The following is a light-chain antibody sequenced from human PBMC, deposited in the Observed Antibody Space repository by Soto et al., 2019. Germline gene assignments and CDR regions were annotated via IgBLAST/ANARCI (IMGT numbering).Light chain of an antibody. CDR2: GAS. V-gene: IGKV3-20*01. J-gene: IGKJ4*01. CDR1: QSVSSSY. CDR3: QQYGSSLL. Sequence: EIVLTQSPGTLSLSPGERATLSCRASQSVSSSYLAWYQQKPGQAPRLLIYGASARAAGIPDRFSGSGSGTDFTLTISRLAPEDFAVYYCQQYGSSLLFGGGTKVEIK.